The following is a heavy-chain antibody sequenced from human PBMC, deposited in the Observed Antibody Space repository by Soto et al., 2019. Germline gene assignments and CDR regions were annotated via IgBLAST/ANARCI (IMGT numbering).Heavy chain of an antibody. CDR3: ARGWSAAVVPYGT. CDR2: INHSGST. V-gene: IGHV4-34*01. J-gene: IGHJ5*02. Sequence: QVQLQQWGAGLVEPSETLSLTCAVYGGSFSGYFWTWIRQPPGKGLEWIGEINHSGSTNYNPSLKSRVTIPIDTSKNRFSLKLSYMTDADTAVYYCARGWSAAVVPYGTWGQGTLVTVSS. CDR1: GGSFSGYF. D-gene: IGHD3-22*01.